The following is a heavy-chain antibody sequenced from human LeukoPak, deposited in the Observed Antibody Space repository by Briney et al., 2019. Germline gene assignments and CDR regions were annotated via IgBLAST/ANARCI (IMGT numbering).Heavy chain of an antibody. Sequence: SETLSLTCTVSGGSISSYYWSWIRRPAGKGLEWIGRIYTSGSTNYNPSLKSRVTMSVDTSKNQFSLKLSSVTAADTAVYYCARLPRASWGKYDAFDIWGQGTMVTVSS. D-gene: IGHD7-27*01. CDR2: IYTSGST. CDR1: GGSISSYY. V-gene: IGHV4-4*07. J-gene: IGHJ3*02. CDR3: ARLPRASWGKYDAFDI.